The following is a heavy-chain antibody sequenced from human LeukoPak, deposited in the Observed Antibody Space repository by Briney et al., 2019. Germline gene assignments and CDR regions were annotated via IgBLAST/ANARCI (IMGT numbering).Heavy chain of an antibody. D-gene: IGHD5-18*01. V-gene: IGHV3-74*01. CDR2: INSDGSST. CDR1: GFTFSSYW. CDR3: ARVSRALPEGYTF. Sequence: GGSLRLSCAASGFTFSSYWMHWVRQAPGKGLVWVSRINSDGSSTSYADSVKGRFTISRDNAKNTLYLQMNSLRAEDTAVYYCARVSRALPEGYTFGGQGTLVTVSS. J-gene: IGHJ4*02.